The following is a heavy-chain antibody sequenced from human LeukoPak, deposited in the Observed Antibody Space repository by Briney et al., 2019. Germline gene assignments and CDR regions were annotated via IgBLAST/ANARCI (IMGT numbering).Heavy chain of an antibody. CDR2: ISSSSSTI. CDR1: GFTFSSYE. V-gene: IGHV3-48*03. J-gene: IGHJ4*02. D-gene: IGHD3-10*01. Sequence: GGSLRLSCAASGFTFSSYEMNWVRQAPGKGLEWVSYISSSSSTIYYADSVKGRFVISRDNAKNSLHLQMNSLRADDTAVYYFARGGGGGLWFGCLSGAQGPLLPVP. CDR3: ARGGGGGLWFGCLS.